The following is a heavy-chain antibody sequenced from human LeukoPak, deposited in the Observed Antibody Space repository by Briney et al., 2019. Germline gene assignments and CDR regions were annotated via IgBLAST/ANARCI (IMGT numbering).Heavy chain of an antibody. J-gene: IGHJ4*02. CDR1: GGTFSSYA. Sequence: GASVKVSCKASGGTFSSYAISWVRQALGQGLEWMGGIIPIFGTANYAQKFQGRVTITTDESTSTAYMELSSLRSEDTAVYYCARERPSPGIAAAGTSYYFDYWGQGTLVTVSS. CDR3: ARERPSPGIAAAGTSYYFDY. D-gene: IGHD6-13*01. CDR2: IIPIFGTA. V-gene: IGHV1-69*05.